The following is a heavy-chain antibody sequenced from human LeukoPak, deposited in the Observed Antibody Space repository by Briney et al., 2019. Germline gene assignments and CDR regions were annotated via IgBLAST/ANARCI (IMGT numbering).Heavy chain of an antibody. J-gene: IGHJ4*02. CDR3: ARGGYYYGSGSKEFDY. Sequence: SETLSLTCAVSGGSISSSNWWSWVRQPPGKELEWMGEIYHSGSTNYNPSLKSRVTISVDKSKNQFSLKLSSVTAADTAVYYCARGGYYYGSGSKEFDYWGQGTLVTVSS. D-gene: IGHD3-10*01. V-gene: IGHV4-4*02. CDR1: GGSISSSNW. CDR2: IYHSGST.